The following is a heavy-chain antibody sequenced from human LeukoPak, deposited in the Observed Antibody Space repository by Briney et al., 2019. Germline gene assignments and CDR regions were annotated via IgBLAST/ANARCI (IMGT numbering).Heavy chain of an antibody. D-gene: IGHD2-21*02. J-gene: IGHJ6*02. CDR2: IKSKTDGGTT. V-gene: IGHV3-15*01. Sequence: GGSLRLSCAASGFTFSNAWMSWVRQAPGKGLEWVGRIKSKTDGGTTDYAAPVKGRFTISRDDSKNTVYLQMNSLKSEDTAVYYCSTGCGGDCYSPLYYYYGMDVWGQGTTVTVSS. CDR3: STGCGGDCYSPLYYYYGMDV. CDR1: GFTFSNAW.